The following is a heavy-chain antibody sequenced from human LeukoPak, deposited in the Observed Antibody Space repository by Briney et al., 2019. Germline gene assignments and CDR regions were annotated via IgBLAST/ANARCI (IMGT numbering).Heavy chain of an antibody. CDR3: AKGREYSSSFDAFDI. CDR1: GFTFSSYS. CDR2: ISSSSYI. J-gene: IGHJ3*02. D-gene: IGHD6-6*01. Sequence: GGSLRLSCAASGFTFSSYSMNWVRQAPGKGLEWVSSISSSSYIYYADSVKGRFTISRDNAKNSLYLQMNSLRAEDTAVYYCAKGREYSSSFDAFDIWGQGTMVTVSS. V-gene: IGHV3-21*04.